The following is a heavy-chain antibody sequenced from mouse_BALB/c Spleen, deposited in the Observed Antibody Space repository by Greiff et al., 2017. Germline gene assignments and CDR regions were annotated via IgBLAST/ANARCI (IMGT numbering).Heavy chain of an antibody. CDR2: IRSKSNNYAT. CDR3: VRHYYAMDY. CDR1: GFTFNTYA. V-gene: IGHV10-1*02. J-gene: IGHJ4*01. Sequence: EVQLVESGGGLVQPKGSLKLSCAASGFTFNTYAMNWVRQAPGKGLEWVARIRSKSNNYATYYADSVKDRFTISRDDSQSMLYLQMNNLKTEDTAMYYCVRHYYAMDYWGQGTSVTVSS.